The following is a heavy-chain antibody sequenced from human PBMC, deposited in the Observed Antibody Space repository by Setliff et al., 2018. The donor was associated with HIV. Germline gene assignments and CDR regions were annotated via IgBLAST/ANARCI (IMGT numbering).Heavy chain of an antibody. J-gene: IGHJ6*03. D-gene: IGHD3-3*01. Sequence: LSLTCAVYGGSFSNYYWSWIRQLPGKGLEWIGEINHSGSTNYNPSLKSRVTISVDTSKSQFSLNLTSVTAADTAVYYCARGLSITVFGVVRTGYYMGVWGKGTTVTVS. CDR2: INHSGST. CDR1: GGSFSNYY. CDR3: ARGLSITVFGVVRTGYYMGV. V-gene: IGHV4-34*01.